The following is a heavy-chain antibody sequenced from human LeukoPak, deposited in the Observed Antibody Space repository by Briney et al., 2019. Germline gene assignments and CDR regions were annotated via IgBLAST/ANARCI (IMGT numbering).Heavy chain of an antibody. J-gene: IGHJ4*02. CDR2: IYSGDST. V-gene: IGHV3-66*01. D-gene: IGHD5-12*01. Sequence: GGSLRLSCAASGFTVSSNYMSWVRQAPGKGLEWVSVIYSGDSTYYTDSVKGRFTVSRDNSKNTLYLQMNSLRAEDTAVYYCARVRVYSGYDCFDYWGQGTLVTGSS. CDR3: ARVRVYSGYDCFDY. CDR1: GFTVSSNY.